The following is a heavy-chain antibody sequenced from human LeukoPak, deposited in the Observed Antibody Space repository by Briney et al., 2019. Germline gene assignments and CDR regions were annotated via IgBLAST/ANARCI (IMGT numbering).Heavy chain of an antibody. J-gene: IGHJ4*02. CDR3: AKDSCGGDCYSFDY. Sequence: RSLRLSCAASGFTFSGYGMHWVRQAPGKGLEWVAVISYDGSHKYYADSVKGRFAISRDSSKNTLYLQMNSLRAEDTAVYYCAKDSCGGDCYSFDYWGQGTLVTVSS. D-gene: IGHD2-21*02. CDR1: GFTFSGYG. CDR2: ISYDGSHK. V-gene: IGHV3-30*18.